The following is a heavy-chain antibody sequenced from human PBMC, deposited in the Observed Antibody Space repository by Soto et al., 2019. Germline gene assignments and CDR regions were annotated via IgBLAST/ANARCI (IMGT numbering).Heavy chain of an antibody. CDR3: ANTYYDILTDAPGAFDI. V-gene: IGHV4-59*01. D-gene: IGHD3-9*01. J-gene: IGHJ3*02. CDR1: GGSISSYY. Sequence: SETLSLTCTVSGGSISSYYWSWIRQPPGKGLEWIGYIYYSGSTNYNPSLKSRVTISVDTSKNQFSLKLSSVTAADTAVYYCANTYYDILTDAPGAFDIWGQGTMVTDSS. CDR2: IYYSGST.